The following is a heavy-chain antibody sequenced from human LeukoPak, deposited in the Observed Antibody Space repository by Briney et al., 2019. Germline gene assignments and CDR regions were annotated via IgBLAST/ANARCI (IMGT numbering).Heavy chain of an antibody. CDR3: ARDRVTYYYDSSGYFDY. CDR1: GFTFSSDA. CDR2: FSGSGGST. J-gene: IGHJ4*02. Sequence: GGSLRLSCAASGFTFSSDAMSWVRQAPGKWLEWVSAFSGSGGSTYYADSVKGRFTISRDNAKNSLYLQMNSLRAEDTAVYYCARDRVTYYYDSSGYFDYWGQGTLVTVSS. D-gene: IGHD3-22*01. V-gene: IGHV3-23*01.